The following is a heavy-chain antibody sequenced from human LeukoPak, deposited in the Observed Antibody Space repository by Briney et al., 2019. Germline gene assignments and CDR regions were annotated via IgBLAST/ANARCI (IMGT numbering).Heavy chain of an antibody. CDR2: IYYSGST. J-gene: IGHJ3*02. CDR1: GGSISSYY. Sequence: SETLSLTCTVSGGSISSYYWSWIRQPPGKGLEWIGYIYYSGSTNYNPSLKSRVTISVDTSKNQFPLKLSSVTAADTAVYYCARLQSRAFDIWGQGTMVTVSS. V-gene: IGHV4-59*08. CDR3: ARLQSRAFDI.